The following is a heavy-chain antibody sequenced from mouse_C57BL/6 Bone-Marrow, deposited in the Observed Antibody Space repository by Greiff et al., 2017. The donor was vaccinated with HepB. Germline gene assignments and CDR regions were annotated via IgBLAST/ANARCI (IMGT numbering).Heavy chain of an antibody. J-gene: IGHJ3*01. CDR2: IISGGSYT. CDR3: ARPDVYYYGSSFWFAY. Sequence: EVQLVESGGDLVKPGGSLKLSCAASGFTFSSFGMSWVRQTPDKRLEWVATIISGGSYTYYPDSVKGRFTISRDNAKNTLYLQMSSLKSEDTAMYYCARPDVYYYGSSFWFAYWGQGTLVTVSA. D-gene: IGHD1-1*01. V-gene: IGHV5-6*01. CDR1: GFTFSSFG.